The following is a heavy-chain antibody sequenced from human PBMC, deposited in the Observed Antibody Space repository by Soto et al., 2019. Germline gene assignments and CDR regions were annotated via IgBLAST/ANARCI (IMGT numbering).Heavy chain of an antibody. CDR3: AISQDRGGRTTFIY. CDR2: INWKSDI. J-gene: IGHJ4*02. V-gene: IGHV3-9*01. Sequence: GGSLRLSCAVSGFTFDDNAMHWVRQAPEKGLEWVSGINWKSDIGYADSVKGRFTISRDNAENSLYLRMNSLRAEDTALYYCAISQDRGGRTTFIYWGQGTQVTVSS. CDR1: GFTFDDNA. D-gene: IGHD3-16*01.